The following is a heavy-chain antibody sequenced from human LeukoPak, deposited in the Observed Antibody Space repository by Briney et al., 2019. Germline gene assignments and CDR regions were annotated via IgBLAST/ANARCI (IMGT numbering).Heavy chain of an antibody. CDR2: IIPIFGTA. CDR3: ARDRGLYCSSTSCYTRFYYFDY. J-gene: IGHJ4*02. D-gene: IGHD2-2*02. CDR1: GGTFSSYA. V-gene: IGHV1-69*05. Sequence: SVKVSCKASGGTFSSYAISWVRQAPGQGLEWMGGIIPIFGTANYAQKFQGRVTITTDESTSTAYMELSSLRSEDTAVYYCARDRGLYCSSTSCYTRFYYFDYWGQGTLVTVSS.